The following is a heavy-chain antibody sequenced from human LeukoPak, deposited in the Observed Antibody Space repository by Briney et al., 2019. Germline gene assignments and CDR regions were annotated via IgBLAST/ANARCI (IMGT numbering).Heavy chain of an antibody. CDR1: GYTFTSYD. CDR2: MNPNSGNT. CDR3: ARGPRYCSSTSCRYYFDY. D-gene: IGHD2-2*01. V-gene: IGHV1-8*01. J-gene: IGHJ4*02. Sequence: ASVKVSCKASGYTFTSYDINWVRQATVRGREWMRWMNPNSGNTGYAQKFQGRVTMTRNTSISTAYMELSSLRSEDTAVYYCARGPRYCSSTSCRYYFDYWGQGTLVTVSS.